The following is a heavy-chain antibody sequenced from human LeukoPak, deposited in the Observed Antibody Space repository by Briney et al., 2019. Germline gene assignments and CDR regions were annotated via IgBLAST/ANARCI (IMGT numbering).Heavy chain of an antibody. CDR1: GDSISPYY. CDR3: ARGAVL. Sequence: SETLSLTCTVSGDSISPYYWSWIRQPPGKGLEWIGYIYYSGSTNYNPSLKSRVTISLDTSKNQFSLKLNSVTAADAAVYYCARGAVLWGQGTMVTVSS. V-gene: IGHV4-59*08. CDR2: IYYSGST. J-gene: IGHJ3*01.